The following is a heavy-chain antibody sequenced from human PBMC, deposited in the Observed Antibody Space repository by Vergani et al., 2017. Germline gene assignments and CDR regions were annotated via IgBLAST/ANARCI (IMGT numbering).Heavy chain of an antibody. CDR3: AALEGATFVY. J-gene: IGHJ4*02. Sequence: QMQLVQSGPEVKKPGTSVKVSCKASGFTFTSSAAQWVRQARGQRLEWIGWIVVGSGNTNYAQKFQERVTITRDMSTSTAYMELSSLRSEDTAVYYCAALEGATFVYWGQGTLVTVSS. V-gene: IGHV1-58*01. CDR2: IVVGSGNT. D-gene: IGHD1-26*01. CDR1: GFTFTSSA.